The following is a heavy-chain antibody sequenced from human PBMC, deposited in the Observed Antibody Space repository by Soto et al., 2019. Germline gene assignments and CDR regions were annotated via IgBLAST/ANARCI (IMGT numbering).Heavy chain of an antibody. V-gene: IGHV3-7*01. Sequence: VGSLRLSCAASGFTFSDSWMDWVRQAPGKGPEWVANIKQDGSEKNYVDSVKGRFTISRDNAKNSLYLQMNSLRAEDTAVYYCASLGRHGWGQGTTVTVS. J-gene: IGHJ6*02. CDR1: GFTFSDSW. D-gene: IGHD3-16*01. CDR2: IKQDGSEK. CDR3: ASLGRHG.